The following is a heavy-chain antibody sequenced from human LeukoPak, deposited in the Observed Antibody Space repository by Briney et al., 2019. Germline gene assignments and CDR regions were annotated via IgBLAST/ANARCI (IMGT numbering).Heavy chain of an antibody. CDR2: INPNSGDT. CDR1: GYTLTDYY. Sequence: RASVKVSYKASGYTLTDYYIHWVRQAPGQGLEWMGWINPNSGDTTYAQKFQGRLTMTRDTSISSAYMDLSRLNSDDTAVYFCAREEQYNNFFDYWGQGTLVTVSS. V-gene: IGHV1-2*02. CDR3: AREEQYNNFFDY. J-gene: IGHJ4*02. D-gene: IGHD1/OR15-1a*01.